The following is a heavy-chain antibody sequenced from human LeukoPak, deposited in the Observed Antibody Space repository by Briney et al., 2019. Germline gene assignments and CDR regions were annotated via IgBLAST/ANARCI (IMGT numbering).Heavy chain of an antibody. V-gene: IGHV3-9*01. CDR1: GFTFDDYA. CDR2: ISWNSGSI. D-gene: IGHD4-17*01. J-gene: IGHJ4*02. CDR3: AKAGPRDSSYGDYFDY. Sequence: GGSLRLSCAASGFTFDDYAMHWVRQAPGKGLEWVSGISWNSGSIGYADSVKGRFTISRDNAKNSLYLQMNSLRAEDTALYYCAKAGPRDSSYGDYFDYWGQGTLVTVSS.